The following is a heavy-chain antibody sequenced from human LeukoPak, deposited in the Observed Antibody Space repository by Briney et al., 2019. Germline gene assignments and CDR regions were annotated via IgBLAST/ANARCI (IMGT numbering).Heavy chain of an antibody. V-gene: IGHV4-38-2*02. CDR3: VSFYTAPPFDY. CDR1: DYSTRSDSY. J-gene: IGHJ4*02. CDR2: VFHGGKI. Sequence: SETLSLTCTVSDYSTRSDSYWAWIRQTPGKGLEWIGNVFHGGKIFYNPSLQSRVTISVDTSKNQFSLKLSSVTAADTAVYYCVSFYTAPPFDYWGQGTLVTVSS. D-gene: IGHD2/OR15-2a*01.